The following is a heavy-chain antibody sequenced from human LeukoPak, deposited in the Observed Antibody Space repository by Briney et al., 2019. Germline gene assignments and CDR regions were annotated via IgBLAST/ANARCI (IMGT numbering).Heavy chain of an antibody. CDR2: ISGSGGST. CDR3: AKASYGDYASGGY. CDR1: GFTFSSFA. V-gene: IGHV3-23*01. Sequence: GGSLRLSCAASGFTFSSFAWSWVGRPPGKGLEGVSAISGSGGSTYYADSVKGRFTISRDNSKNTLYLQMNSLRAEDTAVYYCAKASYGDYASGGYWGQGTPVTVSS. D-gene: IGHD4-17*01. J-gene: IGHJ4*02.